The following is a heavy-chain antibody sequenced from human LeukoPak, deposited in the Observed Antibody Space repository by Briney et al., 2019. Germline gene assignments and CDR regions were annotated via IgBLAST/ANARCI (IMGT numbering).Heavy chain of an antibody. V-gene: IGHV3-66*01. J-gene: IGHJ3*02. D-gene: IGHD3-22*01. Sequence: PGGSLRLSCAASGFTVSSNYMSWVRQAPGKGLEWVSVLYSGGNTYYADSVQDRFTISRDNSKNTLYLQMNSPRAEDTAVYYCARDNYYDSSGYSRKHDAFDIWGQGTTVTVSS. CDR3: ARDNYYDSSGYSRKHDAFDI. CDR1: GFTVSSNY. CDR2: LYSGGNT.